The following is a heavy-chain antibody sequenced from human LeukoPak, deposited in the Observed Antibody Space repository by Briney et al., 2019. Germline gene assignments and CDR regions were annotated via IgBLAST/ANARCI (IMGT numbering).Heavy chain of an antibody. CDR2: IYYSGST. J-gene: IGHJ4*02. D-gene: IGHD3-3*01. CDR1: GGSISSHY. Sequence: KPSETLSLTCTVSGGSISSHYWSWIRQPPGKGLEWMGIIYYSGSTNYNPSLKSRVTISVDTSKNQFSLKLSSVTAADTAVYYCARGSFDFWSGYYIDYWGQGTLVTVSS. CDR3: ARGSFDFWSGYYIDY. V-gene: IGHV4-59*11.